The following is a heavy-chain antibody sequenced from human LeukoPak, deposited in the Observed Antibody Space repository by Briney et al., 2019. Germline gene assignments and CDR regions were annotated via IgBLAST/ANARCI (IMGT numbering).Heavy chain of an antibody. D-gene: IGHD6-13*01. CDR3: AKDLGSIAVAGDY. V-gene: IGHV3-30*18. J-gene: IGHJ4*02. CDR2: ISYDGSNK. Sequence: GGSLRLSCAASGFAFSSYGMHWVRQAPGKGLEWVAVISYDGSNKHYADSVKGRFTISRDNSKNTLYLQMNSLRAEDTAVYYCAKDLGSIAVAGDYWGQGTVVT. CDR1: GFAFSSYG.